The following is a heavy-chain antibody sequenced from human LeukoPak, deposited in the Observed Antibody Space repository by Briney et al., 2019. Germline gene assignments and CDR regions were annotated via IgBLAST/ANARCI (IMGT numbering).Heavy chain of an antibody. D-gene: IGHD1-7*01. J-gene: IGHJ4*02. V-gene: IGHV1-24*01. CDR2: FDPEDGET. CDR3: ARAGNWNYIREGDFDY. CDR1: EYTLTELS. Sequence: GASVKVSCKVSEYTLTELSMHWVRQAPGKGLEWMGGFDPEDGETIYAQKFQGRVTMTEDTSTDTAYMELSSLRSEDTAVYYCARAGNWNYIREGDFDYWGQGTLVTVSS.